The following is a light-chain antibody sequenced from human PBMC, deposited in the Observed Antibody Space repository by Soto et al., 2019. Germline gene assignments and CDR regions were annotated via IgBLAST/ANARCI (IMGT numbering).Light chain of an antibody. V-gene: IGKV3D-15*01. CDR2: DAS. Sequence: EIVMTLSPATLSVNTGERATLSCRASQSVSRNLAWYQQKPGQAPRPLIYDASTRATGTPARFSGSGSGTKFTLSISSLQSEDCAVDYCQQYNNWPITFGQGTRLEI. CDR3: QQYNNWPIT. J-gene: IGKJ5*01. CDR1: QSVSRN.